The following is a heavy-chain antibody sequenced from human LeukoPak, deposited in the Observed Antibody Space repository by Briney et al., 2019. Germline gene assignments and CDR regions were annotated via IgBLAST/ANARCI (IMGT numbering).Heavy chain of an antibody. V-gene: IGHV1-8*01. D-gene: IGHD3-22*01. J-gene: IGHJ5*02. Sequence: ASVKVSCKASGYTFTSYDINWVRQATGQGLEWMGWMNTNSGDTGYVQKFQGRVTFTRDTSISTAYMELSSLTSEDTAVYYCAREGYYDSSGYPNWFDPWGQGTLVTVSS. CDR3: AREGYYDSSGYPNWFDP. CDR1: GYTFTSYD. CDR2: MNTNSGDT.